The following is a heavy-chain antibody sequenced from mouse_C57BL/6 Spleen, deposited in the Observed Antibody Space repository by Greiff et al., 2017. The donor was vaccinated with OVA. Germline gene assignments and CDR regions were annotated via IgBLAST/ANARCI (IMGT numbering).Heavy chain of an antibody. CDR1: GYTFTSYW. D-gene: IGHD3-2*02. CDR2: IHPNSGST. CDR3: ASYDSSGPFAY. Sequence: QVQLQQPGAELVKPGASVKLSCKASGYTFTSYWMHWVKQRPGQGLEWIGMIHPNSGSTNYNEKLKSKATLTVDKSSSTDYMQLSSLTSEDSAVYYGASYDSSGPFAYWGQGTLVTVSA. J-gene: IGHJ3*01. V-gene: IGHV1-64*01.